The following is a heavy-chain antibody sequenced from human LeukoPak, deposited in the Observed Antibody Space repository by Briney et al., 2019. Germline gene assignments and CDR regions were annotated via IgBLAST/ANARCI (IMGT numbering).Heavy chain of an antibody. D-gene: IGHD6-13*01. CDR3: ARTTEAHSWRTRYYDYYMDV. J-gene: IGHJ6*03. Sequence: RTSETLSLTCAVSGGSISSGGYYWSWIRQPPGKGLEWIGYIYYSGSTNYNPSLKSRVTISVDTSKNQFSLKLSSVTAADTAVYYCARTTEAHSWRTRYYDYYMDVWGKGTTVTVSS. CDR1: GGSISSGGYY. CDR2: IYYSGST. V-gene: IGHV4-61*08.